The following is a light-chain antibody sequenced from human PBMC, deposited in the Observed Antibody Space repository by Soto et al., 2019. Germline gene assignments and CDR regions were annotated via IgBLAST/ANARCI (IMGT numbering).Light chain of an antibody. J-gene: IGKJ1*01. CDR3: QQYNNWPPWT. Sequence: EIVLTQSPGTLSLSPGDTATLSCRASQSVSSNLAWYQQKPGQAPRLLIRGASTRATGVSARFSGSGSGTEFTLTISSLQSEDFAIYYCQQYNNWPPWTFGQGTKVDIK. CDR1: QSVSSN. CDR2: GAS. V-gene: IGKV3-15*01.